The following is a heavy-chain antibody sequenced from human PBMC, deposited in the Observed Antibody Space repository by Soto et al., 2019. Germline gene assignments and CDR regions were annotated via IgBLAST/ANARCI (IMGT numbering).Heavy chain of an antibody. J-gene: IGHJ5*02. CDR2: ISLYSDGT. Sequence: QVQLVQSGGEVKSPGASVKVSCKTSGYTFYNYGITWVRQAPGQHLEWLGWISLYSDGTNYAQKFQGRVSMTTDTSTTTAYMELRSLRSDDTAVYYCARVVPGAEAWFGPWGQGTLVTVSS. CDR1: GYTFYNYG. D-gene: IGHD2-2*01. V-gene: IGHV1-18*01. CDR3: ARVVPGAEAWFGP.